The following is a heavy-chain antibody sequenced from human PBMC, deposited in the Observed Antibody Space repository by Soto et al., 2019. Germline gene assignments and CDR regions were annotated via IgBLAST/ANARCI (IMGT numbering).Heavy chain of an antibody. J-gene: IGHJ6*02. CDR1: GGTFSSYA. Sequence: QVQLVQSGAEVKKPGSSVKVSCKASGGTFSSYAISWVRQAPGQGLEWMGGLIPIFGTANYAQKFQGRVTITADESTSTAYMELSSVRSEDTAVYYCARELECGGDCYYYYGMDVWGQGTTVTVSS. CDR2: LIPIFGTA. V-gene: IGHV1-69*01. D-gene: IGHD2-21*02. CDR3: ARELECGGDCYYYYGMDV.